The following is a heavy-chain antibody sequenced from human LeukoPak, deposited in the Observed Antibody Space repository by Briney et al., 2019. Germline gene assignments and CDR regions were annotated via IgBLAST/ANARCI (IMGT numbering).Heavy chain of an antibody. D-gene: IGHD3-9*01. V-gene: IGHV3-11*04. Sequence: GGSLRLSCAASGFTFSDYYMSWIRQAPGKGLEWVSYISSSSVTIYYADSVKGRFTISRDNAKNSLYLQMNSLRAEDTAVYYCARAYYDILTGPFFPDYWGQGTLVTVSS. CDR2: ISSSSVTI. CDR1: GFTFSDYY. CDR3: ARAYYDILTGPFFPDY. J-gene: IGHJ4*02.